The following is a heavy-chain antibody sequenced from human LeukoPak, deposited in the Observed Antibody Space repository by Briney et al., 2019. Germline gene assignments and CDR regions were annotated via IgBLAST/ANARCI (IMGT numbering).Heavy chain of an antibody. D-gene: IGHD6-19*01. CDR1: GFTVSGTH. CDR2: ITNDDTT. V-gene: IGHV3-66*04. Sequence: GGSLRLSCAASGFTVSGTHMSWVRQVPGKGLEWVSFITNDDTTYYADSVKGRISISRDKSKNTVDLQMNSLRAEDTAVYYCARPGAVSFWYFDLWGRGTLVTVSS. J-gene: IGHJ2*01. CDR3: ARPGAVSFWYFDL.